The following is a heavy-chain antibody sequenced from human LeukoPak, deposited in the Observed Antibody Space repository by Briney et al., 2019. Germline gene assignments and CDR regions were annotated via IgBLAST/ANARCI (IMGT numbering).Heavy chain of an antibody. Sequence: TGGSLRLSCAGSGFSVSNYYMNWVRQAPGKGLEWVSLIRDSGATFYADSVKGRFTISRDNSKNTLYLQMNSLRAEDTAVYYCARTRLLWFGESGYYFDYWGQGTLVTVSS. V-gene: IGHV3-53*01. D-gene: IGHD3-10*01. CDR2: IRDSGAT. CDR1: GFSVSNYY. J-gene: IGHJ4*02. CDR3: ARTRLLWFGESGYYFDY.